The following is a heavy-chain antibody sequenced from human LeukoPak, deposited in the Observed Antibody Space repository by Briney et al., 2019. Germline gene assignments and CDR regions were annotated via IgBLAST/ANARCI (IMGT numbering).Heavy chain of an antibody. Sequence: SETLSLTCVVSGGSISAYYWNWVRQPAGKGLEWIGRLHSSGETTSNPSLMSRATMSLDTSRNHFSLNLTSVTAADTAIYYCATMFGESSDFDHWGQGTLVTVSS. D-gene: IGHD3-10*02. CDR1: GGSISAYY. V-gene: IGHV4-4*07. CDR3: ATMFGESSDFDH. CDR2: LHSSGET. J-gene: IGHJ4*02.